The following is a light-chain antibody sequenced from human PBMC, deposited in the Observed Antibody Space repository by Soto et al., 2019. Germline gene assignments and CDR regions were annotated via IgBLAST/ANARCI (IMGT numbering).Light chain of an antibody. J-gene: IGLJ2*01. CDR3: ATWHDSLPGEV. CDR2: DNN. V-gene: IGLV1-51*01. Sequence: QSVLTQSPSVSAAPGQKVTISCSGSSSNIGNNYVSWYQQLPGTAPKLLIYDNNKRPSGIPDRFSGSKSGTSGTLDITGLQTGDEADYYCATWHDSLPGEVFGGGTKLTVL. CDR1: SSNIGNNY.